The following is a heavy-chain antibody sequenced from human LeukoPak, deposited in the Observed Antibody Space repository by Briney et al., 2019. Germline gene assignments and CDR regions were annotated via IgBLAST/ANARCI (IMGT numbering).Heavy chain of an antibody. J-gene: IGHJ4*02. Sequence: GGSLRLSCAASGFTVSSNYMSWVRQAPGKGLEWVSVIYSGGSTYYADSVKGRFTISRDNSKNTVYLQMNSLRVEDTAVYYCARGMGGYGGYDYWGQGTLVTVSS. V-gene: IGHV3-53*01. CDR2: IYSGGST. D-gene: IGHD5-12*01. CDR3: ARGMGGYGGYDY. CDR1: GFTVSSNY.